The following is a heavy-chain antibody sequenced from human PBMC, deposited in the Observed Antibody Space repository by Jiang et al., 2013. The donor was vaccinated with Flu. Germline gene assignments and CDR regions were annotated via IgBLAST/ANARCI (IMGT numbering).Heavy chain of an antibody. Sequence: VQLVESGGGLVQPGGSLRLSCAASGFTFSSSWMHWVRQAPGKGLVWVSRINSDGGSTNYADSVKGRFTISRDNAKNTLYLQMNSLRAEDTALYYCARGGSTWYALNHWGQGTLVT. V-gene: IGHV3-74*01. CDR3: ARGGSTWYALNH. J-gene: IGHJ5*02. CDR2: INSDGGST. CDR1: GFTFSSSW. D-gene: IGHD6-13*01.